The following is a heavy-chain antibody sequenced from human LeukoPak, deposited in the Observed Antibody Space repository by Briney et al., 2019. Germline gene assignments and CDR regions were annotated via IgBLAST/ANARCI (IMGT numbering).Heavy chain of an antibody. CDR2: ISTTGSTI. J-gene: IGHJ4*02. CDR1: GFSFSSYS. D-gene: IGHD3-3*01. Sequence: GGSLRLSSAASGFSFSSYSINWVRQAPGKGLEWVSYISTTGSTIYYADSVRGRFTISRDNAKNSLYLQMNSLRAEDTAVYYCARDRETIFGVGDFWGQGTLVTVSS. CDR3: ARDRETIFGVGDF. V-gene: IGHV3-48*04.